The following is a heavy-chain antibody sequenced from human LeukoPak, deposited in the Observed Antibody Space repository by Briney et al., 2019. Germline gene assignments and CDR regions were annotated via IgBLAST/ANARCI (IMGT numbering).Heavy chain of an antibody. D-gene: IGHD3-10*01. CDR2: IYYSGGT. Sequence: SETLSLTCIVSGGSISSYYWSWIRQPPGKGLEWIGYIYYSGGTNYNPSLKSRVTISVDTSKNQFSLKLSSVTAADTAVYYCAREWSIRGVNSYGMDVWGKGTTVTVSS. CDR3: AREWSIRGVNSYGMDV. CDR1: GGSISSYY. J-gene: IGHJ6*04. V-gene: IGHV4-59*01.